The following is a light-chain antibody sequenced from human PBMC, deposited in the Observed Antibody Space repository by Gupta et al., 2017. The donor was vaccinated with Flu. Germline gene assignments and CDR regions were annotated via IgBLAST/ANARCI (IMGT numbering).Light chain of an antibody. V-gene: IGKV3D-15*01. CDR2: GAA. J-gene: IGKJ1*01. CDR3: LHYHSWPPSAPWT. Sequence: TRASMAMQRVSTNLAWYQQKPGQAPRLLIYGAATKATDTPARFSGSGSGREFTLTISGLQSEDVATYDCLHYHSWPPSAPWTFGQGTKVEIK. CDR1: QRVSTN.